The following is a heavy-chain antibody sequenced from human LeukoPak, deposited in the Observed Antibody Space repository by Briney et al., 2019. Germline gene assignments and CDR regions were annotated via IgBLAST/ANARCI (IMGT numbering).Heavy chain of an antibody. CDR3: AREGIAAAGEH. V-gene: IGHV3-48*04. D-gene: IGHD6-13*01. CDR2: ITSSGGTI. J-gene: IGHJ1*01. Sequence: GGSLRLSCEASGFTFSSFSMNWVRQAPGKGLEWVSFITSSGGTIYYADSVKGRFTMSRDNAKNSLYLQMKSLRVEDTAVYYCAREGIAAAGEHWGQGTLVTVSS. CDR1: GFTFSSFS.